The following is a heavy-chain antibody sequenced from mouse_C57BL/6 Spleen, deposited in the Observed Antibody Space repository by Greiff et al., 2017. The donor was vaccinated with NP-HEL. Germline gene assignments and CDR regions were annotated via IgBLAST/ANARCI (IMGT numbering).Heavy chain of an antibody. CDR2: IYPGSGST. J-gene: IGHJ2*01. D-gene: IGHD1-1*01. CDR1: GYTFTSYW. V-gene: IGHV1-55*01. CDR3: ARTYYGSSSYFDY. Sequence: VQLQQPGAELVKPGASVKMSCKASGYTFTSYWITWVKQRPGQGLEWIGDIYPGSGSTNYNEKFKSKATLTVDTSSSTAYMQLSSLTSEDSAVYYGARTYYGSSSYFDYWGQGTTLTVSS.